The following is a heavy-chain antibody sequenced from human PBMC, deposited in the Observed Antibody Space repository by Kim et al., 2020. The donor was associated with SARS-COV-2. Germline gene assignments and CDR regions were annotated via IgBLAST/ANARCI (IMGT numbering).Heavy chain of an antibody. CDR2: IANKRNAYTT. J-gene: IGHJ3*02. CDR3: SRGYSGGPLYAFEI. Sequence: GGSLRLSCGASGMSFSDQYMDWVRQGPGKGLQWVGRIANKRNAYTTEYAASVQGRFTISRDDSKNLLYLQMNTLKTEDTALYFCSRGYSGGPLYAFEIWGQGTMVTVSS. D-gene: IGHD6-19*01. CDR1: GMSFSDQY. V-gene: IGHV3-72*01.